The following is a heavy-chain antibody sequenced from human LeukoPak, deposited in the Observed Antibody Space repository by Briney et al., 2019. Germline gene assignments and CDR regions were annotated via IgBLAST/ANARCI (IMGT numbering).Heavy chain of an antibody. CDR1: GGTFSSYA. J-gene: IGHJ3*02. CDR2: IIPIFGTA. D-gene: IGHD5-24*01. V-gene: IGHV1-69*13. Sequence: ASVKVSCKASGGTFSSYAISWVRQAPGQGLEWMGGIIPIFGTANYAQKFQGRVTITADESTSTAYMELSSLRSEDTAVYYCARGHRKRWLQPDAFDIWGQGTMVTVSS. CDR3: ARGHRKRWLQPDAFDI.